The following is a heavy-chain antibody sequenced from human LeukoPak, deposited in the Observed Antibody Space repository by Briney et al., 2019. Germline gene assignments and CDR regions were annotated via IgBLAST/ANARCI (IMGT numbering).Heavy chain of an antibody. D-gene: IGHD2-15*01. J-gene: IGHJ6*03. Sequence: GGSLRLSCAASGFTFSSYWMSWVRQAPGKGLEWVANIKQDGSEKYYVDSVKGRFTISRDNSKNTLYLQMNSLRAEDTAVYYCAKNGDRGAYCSGGSCYPYYYYYMDVWGKGTTVTISS. CDR3: AKNGDRGAYCSGGSCYPYYYYYMDV. CDR2: IKQDGSEK. CDR1: GFTFSSYW. V-gene: IGHV3-7*03.